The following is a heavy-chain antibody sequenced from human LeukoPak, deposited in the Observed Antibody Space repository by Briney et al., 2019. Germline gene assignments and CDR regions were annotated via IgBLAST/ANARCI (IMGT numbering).Heavy chain of an antibody. CDR3: AKDQDDSSGYYYGSAFDI. CDR1: GFTFSSYE. Sequence: PGGSLRLSCAASGFTFSSYEMNWVRQAPGKGLEWVSYISSSGSTIYYADSVKGRFTISRDNSKNTLYLQMNSLRAEDTAVYYCAKDQDDSSGYYYGSAFDIWGQGTMVTVSS. J-gene: IGHJ3*02. V-gene: IGHV3-48*03. D-gene: IGHD3-22*01. CDR2: ISSSGSTI.